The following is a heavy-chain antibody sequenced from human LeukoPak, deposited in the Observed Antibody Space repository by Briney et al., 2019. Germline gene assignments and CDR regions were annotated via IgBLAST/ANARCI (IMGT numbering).Heavy chain of an antibody. CDR2: IFTIFGTA. CDR1: GGTFSRYS. Sequence: SVTVSLTCSGGTFSRYSINWVRQPPGQGLEWVGVIFTIFGTANYAQKFQGRVTITTDESTSTAYMELSSLRSEDAAVYYCARSCLGYCTNGVSFAFDYQGQLALVTVS. CDR3: ARSCLGYCTNGVSFAFDY. V-gene: IGHV1-69*05. D-gene: IGHD2-8*01. J-gene: IGHJ4*02.